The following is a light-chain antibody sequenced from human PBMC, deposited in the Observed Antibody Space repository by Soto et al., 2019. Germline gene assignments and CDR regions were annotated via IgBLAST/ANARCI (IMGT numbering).Light chain of an antibody. J-gene: IGKJ2*01. CDR1: QRVSSF. V-gene: IGKV3-20*01. Sequence: EIVLTKSPGTLPLSPGERATLPCRASQRVSSFLAWNQQKPGQAPRLLIYGATSRATGIPDRLRGSGSGTDFSLIISRLEPEDFAVYYCQQYGISPYTFGQWTKLEIK. CDR2: GAT. CDR3: QQYGISPYT.